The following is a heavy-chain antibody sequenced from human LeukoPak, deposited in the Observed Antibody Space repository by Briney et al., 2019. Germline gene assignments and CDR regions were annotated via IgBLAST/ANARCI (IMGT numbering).Heavy chain of an antibody. CDR1: GFTFSSYS. Sequence: PGGSLRLSCAASGFTFSSYSMNWVRQAPGKGLEWVSYISSSSSTIYYADSVKGRFTISRDNAKNSLYLQMNSLRAEDTAVYYCARALSGSYSYFDYWGQGTLVTVSS. CDR3: ARALSGSYSYFDY. D-gene: IGHD1-26*01. V-gene: IGHV3-48*01. J-gene: IGHJ4*02. CDR2: ISSSSSTI.